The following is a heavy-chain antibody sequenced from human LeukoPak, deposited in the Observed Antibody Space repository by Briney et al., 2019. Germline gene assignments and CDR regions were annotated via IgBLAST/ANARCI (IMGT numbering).Heavy chain of an antibody. Sequence: SGPVLVKPTENLTLTCTVSGFSLSNARMGVSWIRQPPGKGLEWLAHIFSNDEKSYTTSLKSRLTISKDTFKSQVVLTMTNVDPVDTATYYCARMPYYDFWSGYGYYFDYWGQGTLVTVSS. J-gene: IGHJ4*02. D-gene: IGHD3-3*01. CDR3: ARMPYYDFWSGYGYYFDY. CDR2: IFSNDEK. V-gene: IGHV2-26*01. CDR1: GFSLSNARMG.